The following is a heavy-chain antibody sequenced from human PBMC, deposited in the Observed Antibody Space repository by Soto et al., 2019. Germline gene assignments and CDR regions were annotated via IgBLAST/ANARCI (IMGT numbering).Heavy chain of an antibody. CDR1: GYTFTNYA. V-gene: IGHV1-3*01. CDR3: GGDFGNCYGSYYNLFRP. Sequence: QVQLVQSGAEVKKPGASVKVSCKASGYTFTNYAMHWVRQAPGQRPEWMGWINGGNGNTKYSQKFQGRVTITRDTIAGTSFMGVGRPGFEGTGGYFRGGDFGNCYGSYYNLFRPWGQGTPVPVSP. D-gene: IGHD3-10*01. J-gene: IGHJ5*02. CDR2: INGGNGNT.